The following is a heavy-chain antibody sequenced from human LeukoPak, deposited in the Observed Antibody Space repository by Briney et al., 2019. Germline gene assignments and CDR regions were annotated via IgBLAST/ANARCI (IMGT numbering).Heavy chain of an antibody. D-gene: IGHD1-26*01. CDR1: GYTFTSYG. Sequence: ASVKVSCKASGYTFTSYGISWVRQAPGQGLEWMGWISAYNGNTNYAQKLQGRVTMTTDTSTSTAYMELRSLRSDHTAVYYCARSWLSGSYFGYFDYWGQGTLVTVSS. J-gene: IGHJ4*02. CDR2: ISAYNGNT. V-gene: IGHV1-18*01. CDR3: ARSWLSGSYFGYFDY.